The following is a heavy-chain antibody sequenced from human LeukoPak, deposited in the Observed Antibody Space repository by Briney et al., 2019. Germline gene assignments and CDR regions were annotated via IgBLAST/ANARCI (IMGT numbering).Heavy chain of an antibody. CDR3: AKVRGVYCSSPACYYYDA. CDR2: VSPSGGRT. D-gene: IGHD2-2*01. Sequence: GGSLRLSCGASGFAFSSYAMSWVRQTPGRGLEWVAGVSPSGGRTIYADSAEGRFTISRDNSNDTVYLQLSSLRAEDSALYYCAKVRGVYCSSPACYYYDAWGQGTPVTVSS. CDR1: GFAFSSYA. J-gene: IGHJ4*02. V-gene: IGHV3-23*01.